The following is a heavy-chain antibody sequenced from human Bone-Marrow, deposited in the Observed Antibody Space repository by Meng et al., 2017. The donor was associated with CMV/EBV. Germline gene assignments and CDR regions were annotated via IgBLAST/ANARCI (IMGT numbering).Heavy chain of an antibody. CDR3: TTEGVEDIVVVPAAIAVDY. J-gene: IGHJ4*02. V-gene: IGHV3-15*01. CDR1: NAG. D-gene: IGHD2-2*02. CDR2: IKSKSDGGTT. Sequence: NAGMSWVRQAPGKGLGWVGRIKSKSDGGTTDYAAPVKGRFTISRDDSKNTLYLQMNSLKTEDTAVYYCTTEGVEDIVVVPAAIAVDYWGQGTLVTVSS.